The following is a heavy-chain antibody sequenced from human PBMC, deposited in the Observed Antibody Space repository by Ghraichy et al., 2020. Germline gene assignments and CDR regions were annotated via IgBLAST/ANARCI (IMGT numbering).Heavy chain of an antibody. J-gene: IGHJ6*02. V-gene: IGHV3-43D*03. CDR3: AKEKGIAAAGTYYYYGMDV. Sequence: GGSLRLSCAASGFSFDDYAIHWVRQAPGKGLEWVSLIRWEAGSTYYADSVKGRFTISRDKSKNSVYLQMNSLRTEDTALYYCAKEKGIAAAGTYYYYGMDVWGQGTTVTVSS. CDR2: IRWEAGST. CDR1: GFSFDDYA. D-gene: IGHD6-13*01.